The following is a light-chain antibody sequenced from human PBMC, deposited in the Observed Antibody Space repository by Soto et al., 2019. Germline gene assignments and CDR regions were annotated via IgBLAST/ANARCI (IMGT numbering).Light chain of an antibody. Sequence: DIQMTQSPSTLSASVGDRVTITCRASQTISAWLAWYQQKPGKAPKVLIYKASTLASGVPSRFSGGGSGTEFTLTISSLQPVDFATYYCQQYNSFSYTFGQGTKLEIK. V-gene: IGKV1-5*03. CDR3: QQYNSFSYT. CDR2: KAS. J-gene: IGKJ2*01. CDR1: QTISAW.